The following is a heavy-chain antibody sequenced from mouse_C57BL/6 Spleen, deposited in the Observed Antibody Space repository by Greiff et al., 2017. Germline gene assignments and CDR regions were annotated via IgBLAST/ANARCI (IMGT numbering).Heavy chain of an antibody. D-gene: IGHD3-2*02. CDR3: ARHGGYWYYAMDY. CDR2: INPSNGGT. J-gene: IGHJ4*01. Sequence: QVQLQQPGTELVKPGASVKLSCKASGYTFTSYWMHWVKQRPGQGLEWIGNINPSNGGTNYNEKFKSKATLTVDKSSSTAYMQLSSLTSEDSAVXFGARHGGYWYYAMDYWGQGTSVTVSS. V-gene: IGHV1-53*01. CDR1: GYTFTSYW.